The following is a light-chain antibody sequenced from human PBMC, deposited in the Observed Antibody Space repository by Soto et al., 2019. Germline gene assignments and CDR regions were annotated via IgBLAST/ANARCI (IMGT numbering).Light chain of an antibody. J-gene: IGKJ4*01. CDR2: WAS. Sequence: DIVMTQSPDSLAVSLGERATFNCNSSQTILHNSNKKNYLAWYQQKPGQSPKLLLYWASTRESGVPDRFSGSVSGTVFTLTISSLQAEDGAVYYCQQYYSPPLTFGGGTKVEIK. V-gene: IGKV4-1*01. CDR1: QTILHNSNKKNY. CDR3: QQYYSPPLT.